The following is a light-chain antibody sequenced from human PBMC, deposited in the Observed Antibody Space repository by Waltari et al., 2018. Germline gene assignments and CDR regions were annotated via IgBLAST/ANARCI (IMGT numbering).Light chain of an antibody. CDR3: QQYYTTPYT. V-gene: IGKV4-1*01. CDR1: QRHLYSPSNKNY. Sequence: DTVVTQSPDSPAVSLGERATIHRKSTQRHLYSPSNKNYLAWYQPKPRQPPKLLIYWASTRESGVPDRFSGSGSGTDFTLTINSLQAEDVAVYYCQQYYTTPYTFGQGTKLEIK. J-gene: IGKJ2*01. CDR2: WAS.